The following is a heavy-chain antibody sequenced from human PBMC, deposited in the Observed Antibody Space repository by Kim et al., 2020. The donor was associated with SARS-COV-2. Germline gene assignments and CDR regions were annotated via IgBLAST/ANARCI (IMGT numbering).Heavy chain of an antibody. D-gene: IGHD1-1*01. Sequence: NYSPSFQGHVTISADKSITTDYLQWSSLKASDTAMYYCASLGIGGYGMDVWGQGTTVTVSS. CDR3: ASLGIGGYGMDV. J-gene: IGHJ6*02. V-gene: IGHV5-10-1*01.